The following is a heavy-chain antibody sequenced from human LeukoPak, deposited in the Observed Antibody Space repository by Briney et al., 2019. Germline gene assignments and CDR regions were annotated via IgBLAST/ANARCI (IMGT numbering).Heavy chain of an antibody. Sequence: PSETLSLTCTVSGASISSYYWSWIRQPAGKGLEWIGRIYTSGSTNYNPSLKSRVTMSVGTSKNQFSLKLSSVTAADTAVYYSARGYDYVWRSYRSGYFDYWGQGTLVTVSS. CDR2: IYTSGST. CDR3: ARGYDYVWRSYRSGYFDY. V-gene: IGHV4-4*07. CDR1: GASISSYY. D-gene: IGHD3-16*02. J-gene: IGHJ4*02.